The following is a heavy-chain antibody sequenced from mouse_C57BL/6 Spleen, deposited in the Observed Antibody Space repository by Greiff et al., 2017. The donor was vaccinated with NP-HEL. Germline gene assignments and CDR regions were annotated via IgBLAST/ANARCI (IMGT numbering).Heavy chain of an antibody. CDR1: GYTFTSYG. J-gene: IGHJ4*01. D-gene: IGHD1-1*01. V-gene: IGHV1-81*01. CDR2: IYPRSGNT. Sequence: QVQLQQSGAELARPGASVKLSCKASGYTFTSYGISWVKQRTGQGLEWIGVIYPRSGNTYYNEKFKGKATLTADKSSSTAYMELRSLTSEDSAVYFCAEGRIITTVVATDYYAMDYWGQGTSVTVSS. CDR3: AEGRIITTVVATDYYAMDY.